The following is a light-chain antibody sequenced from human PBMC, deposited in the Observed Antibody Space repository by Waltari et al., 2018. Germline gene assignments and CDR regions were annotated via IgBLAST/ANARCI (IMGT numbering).Light chain of an antibody. V-gene: IGKV3-20*01. CDR3: QQYGSSLPYT. CDR1: PSVSSSS. CDR2: GAS. J-gene: IGKJ2*01. Sequence: EIVLTQSPGTLSLSPGERATLPCRASPSVSSSSLAWYQPKPGQAPRLLIYGASSRATGIPDRFSGSGSGTDFTLTISRLEPEDFAVYYCQQYGSSLPYTFGQGTKLEIK.